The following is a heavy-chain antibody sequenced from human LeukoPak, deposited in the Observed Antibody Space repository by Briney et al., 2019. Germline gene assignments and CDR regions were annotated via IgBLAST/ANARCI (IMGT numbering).Heavy chain of an antibody. J-gene: IGHJ4*02. Sequence: PGGSLRLSCAASGFTFSSYGMNWVRQAPGKGLEWVSSISSSSSYIYYADSVKGRFTISRDNAKNSLYLQMNSLRAEDTAVYYCASGHSGSYYYFDYWGQGTLVAVSS. CDR2: ISSSSSYI. V-gene: IGHV3-21*01. CDR1: GFTFSSYG. CDR3: ASGHSGSYYYFDY. D-gene: IGHD1-26*01.